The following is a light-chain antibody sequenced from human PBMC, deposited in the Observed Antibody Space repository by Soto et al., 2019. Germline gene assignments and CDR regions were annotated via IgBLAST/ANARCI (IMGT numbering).Light chain of an antibody. Sequence: EIVLTQSPGTLSLSPGERATLSCRASQSVRSRYLAWYQQKPGQAPRLLIYGASSRATGIPDRLSGSGSGTYFPLTISRMEPEDSALYYCQQYGTSRTFGHGTKVDIK. V-gene: IGKV3-20*01. J-gene: IGKJ1*01. CDR3: QQYGTSRT. CDR1: QSVRSRY. CDR2: GAS.